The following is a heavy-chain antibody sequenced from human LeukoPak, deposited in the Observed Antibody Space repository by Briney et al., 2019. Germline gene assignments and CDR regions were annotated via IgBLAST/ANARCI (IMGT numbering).Heavy chain of an antibody. J-gene: IGHJ4*02. CDR1: GGSLSSYY. D-gene: IGHD4/OR15-4a*01. Sequence: SETLSLTCTVSGGSLSSYYWSWIRQPPGKGLEWIGYITDSASTNYNPSLKGRVIISVDTSRSRFSLKLMSVTAADTAVYYCARYPPRAPFDYWGQGTLVTVSS. CDR3: ARYPPRAPFDY. V-gene: IGHV4-59*01. CDR2: ITDSAST.